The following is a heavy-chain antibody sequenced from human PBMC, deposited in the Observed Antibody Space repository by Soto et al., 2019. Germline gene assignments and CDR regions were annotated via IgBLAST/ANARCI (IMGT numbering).Heavy chain of an antibody. D-gene: IGHD5-18*01. J-gene: IGHJ6*02. CDR3: ASGGYRHGYGEEGYYYGMDV. V-gene: IGHV1-8*01. Sequence: ASVKVSCKASGYTFTSYDINWVRQATGQGREWMGWMNPNSGNTGYAQKFQGRVTMTRNTSISTAYMELSSLRSEDTAVYYCASGGYRHGYGEEGYYYGMDVWGQGTTVRFSS. CDR2: MNPNSGNT. CDR1: GYTFTSYD.